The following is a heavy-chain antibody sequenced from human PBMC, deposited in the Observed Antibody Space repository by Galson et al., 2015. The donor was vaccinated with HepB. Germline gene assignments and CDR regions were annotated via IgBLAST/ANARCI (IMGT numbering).Heavy chain of an antibody. CDR1: GFTFSSYW. D-gene: IGHD4-17*01. J-gene: IGHJ4*02. Sequence: SLRLSCAASGFTFSSYWMSWVRQAPGKGLEWVANIKQDGSEKYYVDSVKGRFTISRDNAKNSLYLQMNSLRAEDTAVYYCARAKPDYGDYEWVVYYFDYWGQGTLVTVSS. CDR2: IKQDGSEK. V-gene: IGHV3-7*03. CDR3: ARAKPDYGDYEWVVYYFDY.